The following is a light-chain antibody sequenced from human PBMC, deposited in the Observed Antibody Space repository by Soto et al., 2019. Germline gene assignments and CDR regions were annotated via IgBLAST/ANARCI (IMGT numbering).Light chain of an antibody. Sequence: EILMTQSPATLSVSPGERATLSCRASQSLSRYLAWYQQKPGQAPRLLIYGASTRASGIPARFSGVGSGTEFTLTISSLQSEDFALYYCQHYNDWPPAFTFGPGTKVDL. J-gene: IGKJ3*01. CDR3: QHYNDWPPAFT. V-gene: IGKV3-15*01. CDR2: GAS. CDR1: QSLSRY.